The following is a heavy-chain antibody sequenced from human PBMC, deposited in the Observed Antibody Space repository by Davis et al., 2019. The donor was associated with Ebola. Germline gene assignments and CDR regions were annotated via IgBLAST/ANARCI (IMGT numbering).Heavy chain of an antibody. Sequence: GESLKISCAASGFSFRSDWMHWVRQAPGKGLEWVSVIYSGGSTYYADSVKGRFTISRDNSKNTLYLQMNSLRAEDTAVYYCASRYCSGGSCYYYYYGMDVWGQGTTVTVSS. J-gene: IGHJ6*02. CDR3: ASRYCSGGSCYYYYYGMDV. CDR2: IYSGGST. D-gene: IGHD2-15*01. CDR1: GFSFRSDW. V-gene: IGHV3-66*01.